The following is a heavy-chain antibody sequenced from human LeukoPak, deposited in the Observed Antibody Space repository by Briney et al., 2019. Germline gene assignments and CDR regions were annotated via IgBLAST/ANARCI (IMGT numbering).Heavy chain of an antibody. CDR2: ISGSGAGT. CDR1: GFTFSSYA. CDR3: AKTDFSGWYFGY. D-gene: IGHD6-19*01. J-gene: IGHJ4*02. Sequence: GGSLRLSCAVSGFTFSSYAMNWVRQAPGKGLEWVSGISGSGAGTYYADSVKGRFTISRDNSKNTLYLQMNSLRAEDTALYYCAKTDFSGWYFGYWGQGTLVTVSS. V-gene: IGHV3-23*01.